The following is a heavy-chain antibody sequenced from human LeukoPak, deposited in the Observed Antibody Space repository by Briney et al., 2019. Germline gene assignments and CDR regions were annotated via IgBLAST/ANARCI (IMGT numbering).Heavy chain of an antibody. J-gene: IGHJ3*02. CDR2: IIPIFGTA. CDR1: GGTFSSYA. D-gene: IGHD6-13*01. Sequence: ASVKVSCKASGGTFSSYAISWVRQAPGQGLEWMGGIIPIFGTANCAQKFQGRVTITADESTSTAYMELSSLRSEDTAVYYCAIAAADKIDAFDIWGQGTMVTVSS. CDR3: AIAAADKIDAFDI. V-gene: IGHV1-69*01.